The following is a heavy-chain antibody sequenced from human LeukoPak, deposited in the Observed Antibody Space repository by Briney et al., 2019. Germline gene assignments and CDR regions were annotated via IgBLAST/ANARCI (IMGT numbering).Heavy chain of an antibody. CDR3: ARDQDAGYSSGWCIDY. J-gene: IGHJ4*02. CDR1: GFTFSSYW. D-gene: IGHD6-19*01. Sequence: PGGSLRLSCAASGFTFSSYWMSWVRQAPGKGLEWVAHIKQDGSEKYYVDSVKGRFTISRDNAKNSLYLQMNSLRAEDTAAYYCARDQDAGYSSGWCIDYWGQGTLVTVSS. V-gene: IGHV3-7*01. CDR2: IKQDGSEK.